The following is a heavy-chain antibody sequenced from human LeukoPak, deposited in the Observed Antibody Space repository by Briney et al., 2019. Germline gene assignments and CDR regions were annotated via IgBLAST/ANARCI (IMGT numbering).Heavy chain of an antibody. V-gene: IGHV1-2*04. D-gene: IGHD5-12*01. Sequence: ASVKVSCKASGYTFTGYYMHWVRQAPGQGLEWMGWINPNSGGTNYAQKFQGWVTMTRDTSISTAYMELSRLRSDDTAVYYCARDGGYDPTFLRGLVYFDYWGQGTLVTVSS. J-gene: IGHJ4*02. CDR2: INPNSGGT. CDR1: GYTFTGYY. CDR3: ARDGGYDPTFLRGLVYFDY.